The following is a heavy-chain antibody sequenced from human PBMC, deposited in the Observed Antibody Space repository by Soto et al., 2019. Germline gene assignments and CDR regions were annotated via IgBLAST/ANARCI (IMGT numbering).Heavy chain of an antibody. V-gene: IGHV3-13*01. CDR2: IGVAGDT. CDR1: GFLFSTYD. Sequence: PGGSLRLSCAAAGFLFSTYDMHWVRHAPGEGLEWVSGIGVAGDTYYPDSVEGRFTISRENAKNSLYLQMDNLRAGDTAIYYCAGASGYGGSWYAFDIWGQGTMVTVSS. D-gene: IGHD6-13*01. CDR3: AGASGYGGSWYAFDI. J-gene: IGHJ3*02.